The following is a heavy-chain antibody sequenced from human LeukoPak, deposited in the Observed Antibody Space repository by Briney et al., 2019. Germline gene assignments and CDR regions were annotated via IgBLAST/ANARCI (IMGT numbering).Heavy chain of an antibody. CDR2: IRGTSSAM. Sequence: GGSPRLSCAASGFSFSGYSMNWVRRAPGKGLEWVAHIRGTSSAMNYAASVRGRFTISRDNAKNALFLEMSSLRAEDTAVYYCARDRDWSFDYWGQGTLVTVSS. J-gene: IGHJ4*02. D-gene: IGHD3-9*01. CDR1: GFSFSGYS. V-gene: IGHV3-48*04. CDR3: ARDRDWSFDY.